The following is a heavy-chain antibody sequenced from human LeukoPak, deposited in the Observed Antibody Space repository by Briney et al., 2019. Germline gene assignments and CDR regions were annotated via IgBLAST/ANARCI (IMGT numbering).Heavy chain of an antibody. CDR3: ARGVRSSGGFDP. CDR1: GYTFTCYY. CDR2: INPNSGGT. J-gene: IGHJ5*02. D-gene: IGHD2-15*01. V-gene: IGHV1-2*02. Sequence: ASVKVSCKASGYTFTCYYMHWVRQAPGQGLEWMGWINPNSGGTNYAQKFQGRVTMTRDTSISTAYMELSRLRADDTAVYYCARGVRSSGGFDPWGQGTLVTVSS.